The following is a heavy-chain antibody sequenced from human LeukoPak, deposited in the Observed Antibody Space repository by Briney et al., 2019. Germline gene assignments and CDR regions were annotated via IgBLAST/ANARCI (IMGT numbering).Heavy chain of an antibody. CDR3: ARVSGRFTWYFDL. V-gene: IGHV4-59*08. Sequence: SETLSLTCTVSGGSISSYYWSWIRQPPGKGLEWIGYIHYSGSTNYNPSLKSRLTISVETSKNQFSLKLSSVTAADTAVYYCARVSGRFTWYFDLWGRGTLVTVSS. CDR1: GGSISSYY. CDR2: IHYSGST. J-gene: IGHJ2*01.